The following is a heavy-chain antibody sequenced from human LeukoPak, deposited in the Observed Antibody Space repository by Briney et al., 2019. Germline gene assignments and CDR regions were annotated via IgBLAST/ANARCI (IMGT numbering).Heavy chain of an antibody. D-gene: IGHD5-24*01. CDR3: ASGRLLDGYNHPDCYYYYMDV. CDR1: GGSFTGYY. V-gene: IGHV4-34*01. CDR2: KTHSGST. Sequence: SGPLSPPFPVDGGSFTGYYWSCLRPPPGKGLEWNAAKTHSGSTNYNPSLKSRVTISVVTTKNRFSLKLSSVTAADTAVYYCASGRLLDGYNHPDCYYYYMDVWGKGTTVTVSS. J-gene: IGHJ6*03.